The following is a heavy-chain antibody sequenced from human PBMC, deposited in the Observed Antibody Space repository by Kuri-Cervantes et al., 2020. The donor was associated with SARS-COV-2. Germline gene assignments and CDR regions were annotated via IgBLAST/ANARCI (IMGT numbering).Heavy chain of an antibody. Sequence: ASVKVSCKASGYTFTSYGISWVRQAPGQGLEWMGWISAYNGNTNYAQKLQGRVTMTTDTSTSTAYMELSSLRSEDTAVYYCARHPLSYCGGDCSSPSRYFDLWGRGTLVTVSS. CDR2: ISAYNGNT. J-gene: IGHJ2*01. V-gene: IGHV1-18*01. CDR3: ARHPLSYCGGDCSSPSRYFDL. D-gene: IGHD2-21*02. CDR1: GYTFTSYG.